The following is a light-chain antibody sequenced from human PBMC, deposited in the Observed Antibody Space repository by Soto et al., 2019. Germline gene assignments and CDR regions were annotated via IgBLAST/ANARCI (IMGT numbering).Light chain of an antibody. CDR3: QHYYETPRT. V-gene: IGKV4-1*01. CDR2: WAS. J-gene: IGKJ1*01. Sequence: DIVMTQSPDSLAVSLGERATINCRSSQSVLYSSNNKNYLAWYQQKPGQPPKLLIYWASTRESGVPDRFSGSGSGTDFTLTISSLQAEDVAVYYCQHYYETPRTFGQGTKVDIK. CDR1: QSVLYSSNNKNY.